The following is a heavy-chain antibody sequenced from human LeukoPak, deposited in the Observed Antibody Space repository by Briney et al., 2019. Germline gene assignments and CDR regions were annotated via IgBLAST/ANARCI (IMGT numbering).Heavy chain of an antibody. Sequence: GGSLRLSCAASGFSLSAYWMTWVRQGPGKGLEWVANINRDGSQRNHVDSVKGRFTISRDNAKNSLYLQMDSLTAEDTAVYYCARDSTYSSGSRFYDRFDYWGQGTLVTVSS. J-gene: IGHJ4*02. CDR1: GFSLSAYW. CDR3: ARDSTYSSGSRFYDRFDY. V-gene: IGHV3-7*03. D-gene: IGHD2-15*01. CDR2: INRDGSQR.